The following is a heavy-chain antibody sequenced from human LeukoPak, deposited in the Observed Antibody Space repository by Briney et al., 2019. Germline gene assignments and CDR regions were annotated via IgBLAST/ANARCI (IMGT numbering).Heavy chain of an antibody. Sequence: GGSLRLSCAASGFTVSSNYMSWVRQAPGKGLEWVSVIYSGGSTYYADSVKGRFTISRDNSKNTLYLQMNSLRAEDTAVYYCARAEEVGATPFDYWGQGTLVTVSS. V-gene: IGHV3-66*01. J-gene: IGHJ4*02. CDR1: GFTVSSNY. D-gene: IGHD1-26*01. CDR2: IYSGGST. CDR3: ARAEEVGATPFDY.